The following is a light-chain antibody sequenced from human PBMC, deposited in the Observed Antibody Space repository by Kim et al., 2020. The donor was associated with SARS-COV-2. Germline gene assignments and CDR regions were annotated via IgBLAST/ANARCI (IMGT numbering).Light chain of an antibody. Sequence: PGRPAPLTDGSSTGPVTNGHYPYWYQQKPGQVPRTRIYDTSNKDSWTPARFSGSLLGGKAALTLSDAQPEDEADYYCSVLHNGGRPFGGGTQLTVL. CDR2: DTS. CDR1: TGPVTNGHY. V-gene: IGLV7-46*01. CDR3: SVLHNGGRP. J-gene: IGLJ2*01.